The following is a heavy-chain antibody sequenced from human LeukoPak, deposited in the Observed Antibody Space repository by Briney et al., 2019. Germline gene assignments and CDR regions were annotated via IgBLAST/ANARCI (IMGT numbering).Heavy chain of an antibody. CDR2: ISWNSGSI. Sequence: QPGGSLRLSCAASGFTFDDYAMHWVRQAPGKGLEWVSGISWNSGSIGYADSVKGRFTISRDNAKNSLYLQMNSLRAEDTAVYYCARGPPYSSGWSYFDYWGQGTLVTVSS. V-gene: IGHV3-9*01. D-gene: IGHD6-19*01. CDR1: GFTFDDYA. J-gene: IGHJ4*02. CDR3: ARGPPYSSGWSYFDY.